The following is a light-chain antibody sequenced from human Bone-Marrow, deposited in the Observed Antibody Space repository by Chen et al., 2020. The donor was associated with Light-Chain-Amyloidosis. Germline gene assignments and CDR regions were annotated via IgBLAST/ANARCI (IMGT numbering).Light chain of an antibody. CDR3: QSYQGSSQGV. V-gene: IGLV6-57*01. CDR2: EDD. J-gene: IGLJ3*02. Sequence: NFMLTQPHSVSESPGKTVIISCTRSSGSIATNYVQWYQQRPGSSPPTVIYEDDQRTSGVTHRFSCSSDRSTNSSSLTISGMKTEDEADYYCQSYQGSSQGVFGGGTKLTVL. CDR1: SGSIATNY.